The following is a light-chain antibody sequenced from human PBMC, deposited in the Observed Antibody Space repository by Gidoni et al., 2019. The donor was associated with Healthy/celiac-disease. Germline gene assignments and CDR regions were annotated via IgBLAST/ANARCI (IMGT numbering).Light chain of an antibody. J-gene: IGKJ3*01. Sequence: DIQMTQSPSSLSASVGDRVTITCRASQSISSYLNWYQQKPGKAPKLLIYAASSLQSGVPSRFSGSGSGTDFTLTISSLQPEDFATYYCQQSYSTFTFXPXTKVXIK. V-gene: IGKV1-39*01. CDR1: QSISSY. CDR3: QQSYSTFT. CDR2: AAS.